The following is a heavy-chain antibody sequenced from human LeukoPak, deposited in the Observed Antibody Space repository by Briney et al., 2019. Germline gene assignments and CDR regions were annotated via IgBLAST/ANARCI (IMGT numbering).Heavy chain of an antibody. J-gene: IGHJ4*02. V-gene: IGHV4-59*01. CDR1: GGSISSYY. Sequence: PSETLSLTCTVSGGSISSYYWSWIRQPPGKGLEWIGYIYYRGSTNYNPSLKSRVTISVDTSKNQFSLKLSSVTAADTAVYYCVRSPYYFDYWGQGTLVTVSS. CDR3: VRSPYYFDY. CDR2: IYYRGST.